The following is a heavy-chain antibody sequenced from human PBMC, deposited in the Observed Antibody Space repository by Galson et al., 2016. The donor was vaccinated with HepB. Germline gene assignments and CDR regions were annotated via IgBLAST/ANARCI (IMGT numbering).Heavy chain of an antibody. CDR2: TYRRSQWYT. CDR3: ARGAGREAEPHFDS. D-gene: IGHD1-14*01. V-gene: IGHV6-1*01. Sequence: CAISGDSVSSDTSAWNWIRLSPSRGLEWLGRTYRRSQWYTDYGISVKGRLTINPDTSRNQFSLHLNSVTPEDTAVYYCARGAGREAEPHFDSWGQGTLVTVSS. J-gene: IGHJ4*02. CDR1: GDSVSSDTSA.